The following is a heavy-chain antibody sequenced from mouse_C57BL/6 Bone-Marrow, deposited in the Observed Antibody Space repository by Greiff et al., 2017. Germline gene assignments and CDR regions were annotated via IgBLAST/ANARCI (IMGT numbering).Heavy chain of an antibody. CDR2: IRSGSSTI. CDR3: AYYGSSYGYWYFDV. D-gene: IGHD1-1*01. CDR1: GSTFSDYG. J-gene: IGHJ1*03. V-gene: IGHV5-17*01. Sequence: DVKLVESGGGLVKPGGSLKLSCAASGSTFSDYGMHWVRQAPEKGLEWVAYIRSGSSTIYYADPVKGRFPNSRDNAKNTLFLQMTSLRSEDTAMYYCAYYGSSYGYWYFDVWGTGTTVTVSS.